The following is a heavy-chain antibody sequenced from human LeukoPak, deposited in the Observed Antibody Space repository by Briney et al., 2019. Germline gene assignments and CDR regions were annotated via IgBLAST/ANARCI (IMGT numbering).Heavy chain of an antibody. D-gene: IGHD3-10*01. J-gene: IGHJ1*01. V-gene: IGHV3-66*01. CDR1: GFTVSSNY. CDR2: IYSGGST. Sequence: GGSLRLSCVASGFTVSSNYMSWVRQAPGKGLEWVSLIYSGGSTYYADSVKGRFTISRDNSKNTLYLQMNSLRAEDTAVYYCAKDQGYYGSGSYKEYFQHWGQGTLVTVSS. CDR3: AKDQGYYGSGSYKEYFQH.